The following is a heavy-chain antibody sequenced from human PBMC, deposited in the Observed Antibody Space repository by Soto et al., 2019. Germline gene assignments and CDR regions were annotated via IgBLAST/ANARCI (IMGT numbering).Heavy chain of an antibody. CDR1: GASFSSYY. V-gene: IGHV4-59*01. D-gene: IGHD3-3*01. Sequence: QLQLQESGPGLVKPSETLSLTCTVSGASFSSYYWSWIRQPPGKGLEWIGYIYYSGSTNYNPSLKSRVTISIDTSNNQFSLKLSSVTAADTAMYYCARVTLPSTLFGVGRDWYLDLWGRGTLVTVSS. CDR3: ARVTLPSTLFGVGRDWYLDL. CDR2: IYYSGST. J-gene: IGHJ2*01.